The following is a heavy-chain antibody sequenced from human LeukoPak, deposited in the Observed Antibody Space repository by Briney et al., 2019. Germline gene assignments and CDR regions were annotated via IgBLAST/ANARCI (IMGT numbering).Heavy chain of an antibody. D-gene: IGHD6-13*01. J-gene: IGHJ4*02. CDR1: GGSFSGYY. Sequence: PSETLSLTCAVNGGSFSGYYWSWIRQPPGKGLEWIGEINHSGSTNYNPSLKSRVTISVDTSKNQFSLKLSSVTAADTAVYYCARGPLSPSDSIAAAGTSNDYWGQGTLVTVSS. CDR2: INHSGST. CDR3: ARGPLSPSDSIAAAGTSNDY. V-gene: IGHV4-34*01.